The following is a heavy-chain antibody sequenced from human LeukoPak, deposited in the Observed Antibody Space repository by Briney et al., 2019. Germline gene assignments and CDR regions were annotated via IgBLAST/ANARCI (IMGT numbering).Heavy chain of an antibody. V-gene: IGHV4-39*01. J-gene: IGHJ4*02. CDR3: SRLGRFGRSPRPFDY. Sequence: SETLSLTCTVSGGSISSSSHYWGWTRQPPGKGLAWIGSIYYSGSTYYNPSLKSRVTISVDTSKNQFSLKLTSVTAADTAVYYWSRLGRFGRSPRPFDYWGQGTLVTVSS. CDR1: GGSISSSSHY. D-gene: IGHD3-10*01. CDR2: IYYSGST.